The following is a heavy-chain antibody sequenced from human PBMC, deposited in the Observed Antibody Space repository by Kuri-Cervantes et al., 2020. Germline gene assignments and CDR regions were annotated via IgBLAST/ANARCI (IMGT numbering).Heavy chain of an antibody. D-gene: IGHD2-21*01. CDR1: GFTFSSYA. Sequence: LSLTCAASGFTFSSYAMHWVRQAPGKGLEWVAVISYDGSNKYYADSVKGRFTISRDNAKNSLYLQMNSLRAEDTAVYYCARECGGHPNYFDYWGQGTLVTVSS. V-gene: IGHV3-30*07. J-gene: IGHJ4*02. CDR3: ARECGGHPNYFDY. CDR2: ISYDGSNK.